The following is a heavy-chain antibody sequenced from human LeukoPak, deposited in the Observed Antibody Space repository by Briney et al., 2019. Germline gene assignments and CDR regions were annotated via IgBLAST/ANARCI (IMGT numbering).Heavy chain of an antibody. CDR3: ARRRVGVAPASDM. J-gene: IGHJ3*02. V-gene: IGHV3-72*01. CDR1: GFTFSDHA. Sequence: GGSLRLSCAAFGFTFSDHAMDWVRQAPGEGLEWVARCRGKTNSYSTEYAASVKGRFTISRDDSKNSLYLQMNSLKTEDTAVYYCARRRVGVAPASDMWGQGTTVTVSS. D-gene: IGHD1-26*01. CDR2: CRGKTNSYST.